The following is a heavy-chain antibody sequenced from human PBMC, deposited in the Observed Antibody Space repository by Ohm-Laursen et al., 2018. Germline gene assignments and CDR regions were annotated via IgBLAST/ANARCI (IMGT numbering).Heavy chain of an antibody. V-gene: IGHV3-74*01. CDR1: GFTFTRYW. CDR3: AKIQQWLVLDALDI. Sequence: SLRLSCAASGFTFTRYWMHWVRQAPGKGLVWVSRINSDGSSTAHADSVKGRFTISRDNAKNTLYLQMNSLRAEDTAVYYCAKIQQWLVLDALDIWGQGTMVTVSS. CDR2: INSDGSST. D-gene: IGHD6-19*01. J-gene: IGHJ3*02.